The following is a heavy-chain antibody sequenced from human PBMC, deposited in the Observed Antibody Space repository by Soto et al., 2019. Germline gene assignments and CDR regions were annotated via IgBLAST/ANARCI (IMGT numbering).Heavy chain of an antibody. D-gene: IGHD4-17*01. CDR1: GVTVNRFA. J-gene: IGHJ4*02. V-gene: IGHV1-69*01. CDR2: ITTLFETT. Sequence: QVQLVQSGPEVKKPGTSVKVSFKASGVTVNRFAVTWVRQAPGEGFQWLGGITTLFETTNHAQNFQGRATITADESTTTSYLELRGLASEDTAVYYCSRCYGGYCDDWGQGTLVIVSS. CDR3: SRCYGGYCDD.